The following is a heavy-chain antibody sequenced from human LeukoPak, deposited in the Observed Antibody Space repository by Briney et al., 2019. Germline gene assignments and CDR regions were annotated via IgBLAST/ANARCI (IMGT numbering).Heavy chain of an antibody. CDR2: ISSSGSTI. V-gene: IGHV3-48*03. CDR1: GSTFSSYE. J-gene: IGHJ5*02. Sequence: GGPLRLSCAASGSTFSSYEMNWVRQAPGKGLEWVSYISSSGSTIYYADSVKGRFTISRDNAKNSLYLQMNSLRAEDTAVYYCASLSPIVVVVAASPGWFDPWGQGTLVTVSS. D-gene: IGHD2-15*01. CDR3: ASLSPIVVVVAASPGWFDP.